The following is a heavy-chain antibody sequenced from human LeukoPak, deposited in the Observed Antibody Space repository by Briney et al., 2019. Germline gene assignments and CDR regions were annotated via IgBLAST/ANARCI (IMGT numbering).Heavy chain of an antibody. Sequence: ASVKVSCKASGGTFSSYAISWVRQAPGQGLEWMGGIIPIFGTANYAQKFQGRVTITTDESTSTAYMELSSLRSEDTAVYYCARVPHVPAAILNVGYYYYMDVWGKGTTVTVSS. CDR2: IIPIFGTA. CDR1: GGTFSSYA. CDR3: ARVPHVPAAILNVGYYYYMDV. J-gene: IGHJ6*03. V-gene: IGHV1-69*05. D-gene: IGHD2-2*02.